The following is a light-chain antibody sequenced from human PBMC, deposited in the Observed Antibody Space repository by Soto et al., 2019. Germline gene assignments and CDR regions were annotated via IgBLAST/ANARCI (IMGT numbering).Light chain of an antibody. CDR1: QSISSW. CDR2: DAS. Sequence: DIQMTQSPSTLSASVGDRVTITCRASQSISSWLAWYQQKPGKAPKLLIYDASSLEIGVPSRFNGSGSGTESTPTLSSQHAHDFATSYCQQYNGYLSWTFGQGTKVDIK. J-gene: IGKJ1*01. CDR3: QQYNGYLSWT. V-gene: IGKV1-5*01.